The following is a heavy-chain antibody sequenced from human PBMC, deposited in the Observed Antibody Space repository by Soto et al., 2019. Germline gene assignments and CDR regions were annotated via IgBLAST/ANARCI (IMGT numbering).Heavy chain of an antibody. CDR2: IGIGSSTK. CDR1: GFTFRNYG. J-gene: IGHJ4*02. D-gene: IGHD5-18*01. CDR3: ARDSGYSYGPFDY. V-gene: IGHV3-48*01. Sequence: PGGSLRLSCAASGFTFRNYGMNWVRQAPGKGLEWVSYIGIGSSTKYYADSVKGRFTISRDNAKNSLYLQMNSLRAEDTAVYYCARDSGYSYGPFDYWGQGTLVTVSS.